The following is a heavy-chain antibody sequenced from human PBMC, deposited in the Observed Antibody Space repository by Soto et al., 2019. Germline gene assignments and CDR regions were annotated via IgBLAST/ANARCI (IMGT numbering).Heavy chain of an antibody. CDR3: ARSRGIAAAGPYNWFDP. J-gene: IGHJ5*02. CDR2: IIPIFGTA. CDR1: GGTFSSYA. D-gene: IGHD6-13*01. Sequence: QVQLVQSGAEVKKPGSSVKVSCKASGGTFSSYAISWVRQAPGQGLEWMGGIIPIFGTANYAQKFQGRVTITADESTSTAYMELSSLRSEVTAVYYCARSRGIAAAGPYNWFDPWGQGTLVTVSS. V-gene: IGHV1-69*01.